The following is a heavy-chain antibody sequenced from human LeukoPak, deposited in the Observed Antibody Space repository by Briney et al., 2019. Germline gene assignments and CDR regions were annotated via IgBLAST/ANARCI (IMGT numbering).Heavy chain of an antibody. J-gene: IGHJ5*01. CDR1: GFTFTNFW. Sequence: GGSLRLSCAASGFTFTNFWMNWVRQTPGKGLMWVSRIQTDGSTRYAESVRGRFTISRDNAKNTVYLQMNTLSAEDTAIYYCARGLHWNDFNWFDSWGQGTLVTVSS. CDR3: ARGLHWNDFNWFDS. D-gene: IGHD1-1*01. CDR2: IQTDGST. V-gene: IGHV3-74*01.